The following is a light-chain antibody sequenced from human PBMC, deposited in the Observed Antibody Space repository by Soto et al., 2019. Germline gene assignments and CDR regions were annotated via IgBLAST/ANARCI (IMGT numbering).Light chain of an antibody. CDR1: SNDVGSYNY. CDR3: TSHAGNYNFPYV. Sequence: QSALTQPASVSGSPGQSITISCTGSSNDVGSYNYVSWYQQYPGKSPKLMIYEVTNRPSGVSNRFSGSKSGNTASLTISGLQAEDEADYYCTSHAGNYNFPYVFGTGTKLTVL. CDR2: EVT. J-gene: IGLJ1*01. V-gene: IGLV2-14*01.